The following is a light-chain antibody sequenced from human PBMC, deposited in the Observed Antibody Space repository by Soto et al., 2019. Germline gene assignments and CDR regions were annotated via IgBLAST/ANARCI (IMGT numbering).Light chain of an antibody. J-gene: IGLJ3*02. Sequence: QSALTQPPSAPGSPGQSVTISCTGTSSDVGGYKYVSWYQQYPGKAPKLMIYEVSKRPSGVPDRFSGSKSGKTASLTVSGLQPEDEADYYCTSYAGSNIWVFGGGTKVTVL. CDR2: EVS. CDR1: SSDVGGYKY. V-gene: IGLV2-8*01. CDR3: TSYAGSNIWV.